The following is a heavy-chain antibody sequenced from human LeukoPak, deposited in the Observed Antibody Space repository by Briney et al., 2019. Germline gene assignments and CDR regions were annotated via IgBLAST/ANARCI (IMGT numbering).Heavy chain of an antibody. J-gene: IGHJ4*02. CDR3: ARVGSGYDFFDY. CDR1: GGSMSSYY. D-gene: IGHD3/OR15-3a*01. Sequence: SETLSLTCTVSGGSMSSYYWSWIRQPPGKGLEWIGYIYYSGSTKYNPSLKSRVTISVDTSKNQFSLKLSSVTAADTAVYYCARVGSGYDFFDYWGQGTLVTVSS. V-gene: IGHV4-59*08. CDR2: IYYSGST.